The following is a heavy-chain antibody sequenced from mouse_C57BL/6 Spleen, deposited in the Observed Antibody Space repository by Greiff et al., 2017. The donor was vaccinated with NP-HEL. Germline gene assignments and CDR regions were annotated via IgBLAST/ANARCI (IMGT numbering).Heavy chain of an antibody. V-gene: IGHV1-81*01. D-gene: IGHD2-1*01. CDR3: AKYGNYEGVYYAMDY. J-gene: IGHJ4*01. CDR1: GYTFTSYG. Sequence: QVQLQQSGAELARPGASVKLSCKASGYTFTSYGISWVKQRTGQGLEWIGEIYPRSGNTYYNEKFKGKATLTADKSSSTAYMELRSLTSEDSAVYFCAKYGNYEGVYYAMDYWGQGTSVTVSS. CDR2: IYPRSGNT.